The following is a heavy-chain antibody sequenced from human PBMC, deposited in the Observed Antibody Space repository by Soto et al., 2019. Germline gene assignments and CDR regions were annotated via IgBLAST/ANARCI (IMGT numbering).Heavy chain of an antibody. Sequence: GGSLRLSCAASGFTFSSYSMNWVRQAPGKGLEWVAYISSTSNTIYYVDSVKGRFTISRDNAKDSVHLQMNRLRDEDTAVYYCARAPSWQSLVLRTEKQATTRFDCWGQGTLVTVSS. J-gene: IGHJ4*02. CDR1: GFTFSSYS. CDR2: ISSTSNTI. D-gene: IGHD6-19*01. CDR3: ARAPSWQSLVLRTEKQATTRFDC. V-gene: IGHV3-48*02.